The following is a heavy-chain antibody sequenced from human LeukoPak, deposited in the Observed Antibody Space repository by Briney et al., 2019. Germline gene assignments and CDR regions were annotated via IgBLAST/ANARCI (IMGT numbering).Heavy chain of an antibody. J-gene: IGHJ5*02. V-gene: IGHV4-39*01. Sequence: PSETLSLTCTVSGGSITSSSYYWGWIRQPPGKGLEWIGSIYYSGSTYYNPSLKSRVTIFVDTSKNQFSLKLSSVTAADTAVYYCARFSYYDILTGYYLSPWGQGTLLTVSS. CDR1: GGSITSSSYY. D-gene: IGHD3-9*01. CDR3: ARFSYYDILTGYYLSP. CDR2: IYYSGST.